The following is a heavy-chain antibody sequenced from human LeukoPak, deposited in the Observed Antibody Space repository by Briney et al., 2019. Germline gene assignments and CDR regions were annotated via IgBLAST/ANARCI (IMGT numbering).Heavy chain of an antibody. V-gene: IGHV1-69*04. CDR2: IIPILGIA. CDR1: GGTFSSYA. J-gene: IGHJ4*02. Sequence: SVKVSCKASGGTFSSYAISWVRQAPGQGLEWMGRIIPILGIANYAQKFQGRVTITADKSTSTAYMELSSLRSEDTAVYCCASEGRDGYNLPQDYWGQGTLVTVSS. D-gene: IGHD5-24*01. CDR3: ASEGRDGYNLPQDY.